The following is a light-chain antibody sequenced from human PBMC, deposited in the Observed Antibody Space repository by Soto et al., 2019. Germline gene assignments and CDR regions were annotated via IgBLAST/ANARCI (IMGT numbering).Light chain of an antibody. V-gene: IGLV2-14*01. CDR3: GSFTSTSTLYV. J-gene: IGLJ1*01. CDR2: EVN. CDR1: SSDVGDNNY. Sequence: QSVLSQPASVSASPGQSIAISCSGTSSDVGDNNYVSWYQQHPGKAPKLIIYEVNNRPSGVSNRFSGSKSGNTASLSISGLHAEDEADYYCGSFTSTSTLYVFGSGTKGTVL.